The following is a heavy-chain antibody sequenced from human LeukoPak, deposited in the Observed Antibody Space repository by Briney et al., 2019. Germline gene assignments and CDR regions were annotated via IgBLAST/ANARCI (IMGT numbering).Heavy chain of an antibody. CDR3: AREAFDSSSWYRWSFDY. V-gene: IGHV4-4*07. Sequence: AETLSLTCTVSVGSISSYYWSWIRQPAGEGREWIGHIDTSGSTNYNHSLQSRVTLSVDTSKNQFSLKLSSVTAADTAVYYCAREAFDSSSWYRWSFDYWGQGTLVTVSS. CDR1: VGSISSYY. D-gene: IGHD6-13*01. J-gene: IGHJ4*02. CDR2: IDTSGST.